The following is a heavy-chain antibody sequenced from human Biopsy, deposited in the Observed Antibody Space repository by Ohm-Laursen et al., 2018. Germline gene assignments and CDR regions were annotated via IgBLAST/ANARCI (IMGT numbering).Heavy chain of an antibody. CDR3: ARGSNEYGGLYFPH. D-gene: IGHD4-23*01. J-gene: IGHJ1*01. CDR1: GGSFTGHY. V-gene: IGHV4-59*11. CDR2: ISHTGNT. Sequence: GTLSLTCTVSGGSFTGHYWTWIRQPPGKGLEWIGHISHTGNTSYKSSLKSRVTISLDTSRKHFSLRLTSLAAADTAVYYCARGSNEYGGLYFPHWGQGTLVTVSS.